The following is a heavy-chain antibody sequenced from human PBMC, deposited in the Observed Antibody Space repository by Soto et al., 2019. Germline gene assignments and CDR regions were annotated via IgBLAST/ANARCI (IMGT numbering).Heavy chain of an antibody. CDR2: ISSSGSTI. J-gene: IGHJ4*02. CDR1: GFTFSDYY. CDR3: ARAVYDILTGYYYFDY. Sequence: GGSLRLSCAASGFTFSDYYMSWIRQAPGKGLEWVSYISSSGSTIYYADSVKGRFTISRDNAKNSLYLQMNSLRAEDTAVYYCARAVYDILTGYYYFDYWGQGTLVTVSS. D-gene: IGHD3-9*01. V-gene: IGHV3-11*01.